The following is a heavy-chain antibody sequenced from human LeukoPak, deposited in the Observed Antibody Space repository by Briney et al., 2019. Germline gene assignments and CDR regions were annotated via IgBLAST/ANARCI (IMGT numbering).Heavy chain of an antibody. CDR3: ARDARGSSYMDV. J-gene: IGHJ6*02. Sequence: SETLSPTCTVSGGSVSSGSYYWSWIRQPPGKGLEWIGYIYYSGSTNYNPSLKSRVTISVDTSKNQFSLKVSSVTAADTAVYYCARDARGSSYMDVWGQGTTVTVSS. V-gene: IGHV4-61*01. D-gene: IGHD3-10*01. CDR2: IYYSGST. CDR1: GGSVSSGSYY.